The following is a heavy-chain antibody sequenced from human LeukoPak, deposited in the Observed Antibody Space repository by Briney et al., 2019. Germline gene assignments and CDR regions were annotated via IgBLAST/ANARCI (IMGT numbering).Heavy chain of an antibody. CDR3: AKDQTYYYDSSGYYSGSRDY. CDR1: GFTFSSYA. D-gene: IGHD3-22*01. CDR2: ISGSGGST. Sequence: QSGGSLRHSCAASGFTFSSYAMSWVRQAPGKGLEWISAISGSGGSTYYADSVKGRFTISRDNSKNTLYLQMNSLRAEDTAVYYCAKDQTYYYDSSGYYSGSRDYWGQGTLVTVSS. J-gene: IGHJ4*02. V-gene: IGHV3-23*01.